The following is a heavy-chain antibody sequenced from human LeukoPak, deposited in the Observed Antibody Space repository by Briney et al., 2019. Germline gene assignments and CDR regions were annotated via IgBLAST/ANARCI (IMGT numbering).Heavy chain of an antibody. CDR1: GFSAYNYW. J-gene: IGHJ4*02. D-gene: IGHD6-19*01. Sequence: GGSLRLSCAVSGFSAYNYWMSWLRQGPGKGLEWLASIKQDGSEKYYVDSVKGRFTISRDNAKNSLYLQMNSLGVEDTAVYRCARDPGDSDGWYYFDCWGQGTLVTVSS. CDR2: IKQDGSEK. CDR3: ARDPGDSDGWYYFDC. V-gene: IGHV3-7*01.